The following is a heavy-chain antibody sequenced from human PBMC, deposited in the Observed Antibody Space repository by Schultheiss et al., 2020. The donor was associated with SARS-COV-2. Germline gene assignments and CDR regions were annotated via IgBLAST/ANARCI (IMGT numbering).Heavy chain of an antibody. D-gene: IGHD2-15*01. CDR3: ARQAVVVLGWFDP. V-gene: IGHV4-31*03. CDR2: IYYSGST. J-gene: IGHJ5*02. Sequence: SLRLSCTVSGGSISSGGYYWSWIRQHPGKGLEWIGYIYYSGSTYYNPSLKSRVTISVDTSKNQFSLKLSSVTAADTAVYYCARQAVVVLGWFDPWGQGTLVTVSS. CDR1: GGSISSGGYY.